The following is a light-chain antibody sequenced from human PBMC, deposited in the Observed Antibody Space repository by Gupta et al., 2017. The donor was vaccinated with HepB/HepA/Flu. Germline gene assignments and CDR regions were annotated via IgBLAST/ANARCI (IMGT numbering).Light chain of an antibody. Sequence: QSMLPQPPSVSEAPRQRVTISGSGSSSNIGNNAVNWYQQLPGKAPKLLIYYDDLLPSGVSDRFSGSKSGTSASLAISGLQSEDEADYYCAAWDDSLNGPVFGGGTKLTVL. CDR3: AAWDDSLNGPV. J-gene: IGLJ2*01. V-gene: IGLV1-36*01. CDR1: SSNIGNNA. CDR2: YDD.